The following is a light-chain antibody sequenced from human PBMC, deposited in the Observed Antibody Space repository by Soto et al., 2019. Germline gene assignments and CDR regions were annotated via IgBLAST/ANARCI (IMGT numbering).Light chain of an antibody. J-gene: IGLJ1*01. V-gene: IGLV3-21*02. CDR2: DDS. Sequence: YELTPPPLVTVAPGQTARITCGGNNTASKRVLCYQLKPGQAPVLVLSDDSHRPSGIPERFSGSNSGNTATLTISRVEAGDEADYYCQVWDSSSDHSYVFGTGTKVTVL. CDR1: NTASKR. CDR3: QVWDSSSDHSYV.